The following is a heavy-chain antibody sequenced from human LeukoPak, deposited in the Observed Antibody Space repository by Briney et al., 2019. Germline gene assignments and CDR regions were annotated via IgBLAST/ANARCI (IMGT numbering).Heavy chain of an antibody. CDR2: VDPEDGET. V-gene: IGHV1-69-2*01. D-gene: IGHD4-11*01. Sequence: ASVKISCKASGYTFTDYYMHWVQQAPGKGLEWMGRVDPEDGETIYVEKFRGRVTITADTSTDTAYMELSSLRSEDTAVYYCATGLPTYWGQGTLVTVSS. CDR3: ATGLPTY. CDR1: GYTFTDYY. J-gene: IGHJ4*02.